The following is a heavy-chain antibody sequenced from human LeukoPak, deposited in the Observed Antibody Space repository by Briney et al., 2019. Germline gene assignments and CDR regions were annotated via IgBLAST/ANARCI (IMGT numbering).Heavy chain of an antibody. CDR3: ARDVDPPNNWFDP. J-gene: IGHJ5*02. CDR2: IYYSGST. D-gene: IGHD5-12*01. Sequence: SETLSLTXTVSGGSISSGDYYWSWIRQPPGKGLDWIGYIYYSGSTYYNPSLKSRVTISVDTSKNQFSLKLSSVTAADTAVYYCARDVDPPNNWFDPWGQGTLVTVSS. V-gene: IGHV4-30-4*08. CDR1: GGSISSGDYY.